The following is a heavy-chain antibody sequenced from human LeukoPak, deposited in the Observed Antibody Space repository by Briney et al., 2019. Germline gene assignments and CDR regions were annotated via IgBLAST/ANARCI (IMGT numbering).Heavy chain of an antibody. CDR3: ARVVSYYGSAYRLLDL. CDR1: GYIFTSHY. CDR2: INPSGGST. Sequence: ASVKVSCKASGYIFTSHYMHWVRQAPGQGLEWMGIINPSGGSTTYAQKFQGRVTMTRDTSTSTVYMELSSLRSEDTAVYYCARVVSYYGSAYRLLDLWGRGSLVTVSS. J-gene: IGHJ2*01. V-gene: IGHV1-46*01. D-gene: IGHD3-10*01.